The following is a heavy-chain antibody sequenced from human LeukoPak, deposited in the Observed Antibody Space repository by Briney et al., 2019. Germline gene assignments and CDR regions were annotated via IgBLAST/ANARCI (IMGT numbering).Heavy chain of an antibody. J-gene: IGHJ3*02. Sequence: ASVKVSCKASGYTFTSYAMHWVRQAPGQRLEWMGWINAGNSNTKYSQEFQGRVTITRDTSASTAYMELSSLRSEDMAVYYCARAYYGSGSHVNAFDIWGQGTMVTVSS. CDR2: INAGNSNT. D-gene: IGHD3-10*01. CDR3: ARAYYGSGSHVNAFDI. V-gene: IGHV1-3*03. CDR1: GYTFTSYA.